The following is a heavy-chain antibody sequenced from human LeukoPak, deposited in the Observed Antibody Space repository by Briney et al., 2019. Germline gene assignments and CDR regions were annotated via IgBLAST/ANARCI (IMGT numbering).Heavy chain of an antibody. J-gene: IGHJ4*02. CDR3: AKDLGAEVGVDY. D-gene: IGHD3-3*01. CDR1: GFTFSSYG. Sequence: GGSLRLSCAASGFTFSSYGMHWVRQAPGKGLEWVAVISYDGSNKYYADFVKGRFTISRDNSKNTLYLQMNSLRAEDTAVYYCAKDLGAEVGVDYWGQGTLVTVSS. CDR2: ISYDGSNK. V-gene: IGHV3-30*18.